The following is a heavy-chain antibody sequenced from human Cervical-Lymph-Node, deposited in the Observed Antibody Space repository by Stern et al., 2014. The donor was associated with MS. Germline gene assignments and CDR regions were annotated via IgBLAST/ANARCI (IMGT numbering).Heavy chain of an antibody. CDR2: ISSSSSYI. CDR3: ARHLYCSSTSCYTDDYYYYYGMDV. V-gene: IGHV3-21*01. D-gene: IGHD2-2*02. Sequence: EEQLVESGGGLVKPGGSLRLSCAASGFTFSSYSMNWVRQAPGKGLEWVSSISSSSSYIYYADSVKGRFTISRDDDKNSLYLQMNSLRAEDTAVYYCARHLYCSSTSCYTDDYYYYYGMDVWGQGTTVTVSS. J-gene: IGHJ6*02. CDR1: GFTFSSYS.